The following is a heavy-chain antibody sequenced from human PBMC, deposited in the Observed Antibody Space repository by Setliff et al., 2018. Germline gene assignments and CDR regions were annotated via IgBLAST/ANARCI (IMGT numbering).Heavy chain of an antibody. CDR2: VNPYNGDT. CDR1: GYTFTSYG. J-gene: IGHJ4*02. Sequence: ASVKVSCKSSGYTFTSYGVSWVRQAPGQGLEWMGWVNPYNGDTKNAQKFQGRVAMTTDTSTATVFMELRSLRSDDTAVYYCARGPLDFVVVPAAAKFDYWGQGTLVTVSS. CDR3: ARGPLDFVVVPAAAKFDY. V-gene: IGHV1-18*01. D-gene: IGHD2-2*01.